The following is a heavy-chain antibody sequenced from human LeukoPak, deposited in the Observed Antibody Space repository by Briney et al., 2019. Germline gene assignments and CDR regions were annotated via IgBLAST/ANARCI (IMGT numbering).Heavy chain of an antibody. CDR2: ISGSGGST. J-gene: IGHJ4*02. V-gene: IGHV3-23*01. CDR1: GFTFSSYA. CDR3: AKGTYGDYTFTDY. Sequence: GSLRLSCAASGFTFSSYAMSWVRQAPGKGLEWVSGISGSGGSTYYADSVKGRFTISRDNSKNTLYLQMNSLRAEDTALYYCAKGTYGDYTFTDYWGQGTLVTVSS. D-gene: IGHD4-17*01.